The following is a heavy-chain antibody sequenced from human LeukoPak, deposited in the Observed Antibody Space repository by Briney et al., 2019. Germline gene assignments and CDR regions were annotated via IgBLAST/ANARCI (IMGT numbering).Heavy chain of an antibody. D-gene: IGHD2-2*01. V-gene: IGHV1/OR15-3*02. CDR2: INAGNGNT. CDR3: AREGRLPAAFDY. CDR1: GYTFTDYY. Sequence: ASVNVSCKASGYTFTDYYINWVRQAPGQRLEWMGWINAGNGNTKYSQKFQGRVTITRDTSASTAYLELRSLRSDDTAVYYCAREGRLPAAFDYWGQGTLVTVSS. J-gene: IGHJ4*02.